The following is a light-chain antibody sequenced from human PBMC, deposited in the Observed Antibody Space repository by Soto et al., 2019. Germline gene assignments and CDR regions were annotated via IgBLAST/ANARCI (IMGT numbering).Light chain of an antibody. V-gene: IGKV3-11*01. CDR2: DAS. CDR3: QQRSNFLT. J-gene: IGKJ4*01. Sequence: EIVLTQSPATLSLSPGERSTLSGRASQSVSSYLAWYQQKPGQAPRLLIYDASNRATGIPARFSGSGSGTDFTLTISSLEPEDFAVYYCQQRSNFLTFGGGTKVDIK. CDR1: QSVSSY.